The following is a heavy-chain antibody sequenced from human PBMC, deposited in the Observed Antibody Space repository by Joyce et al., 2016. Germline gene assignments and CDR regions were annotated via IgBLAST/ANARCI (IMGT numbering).Heavy chain of an antibody. Sequence: QVQLVQSGAEVKKPGSSVKVSCKTCGYTFRGYGISWVRQAPGQGLEWMGWISTFYDNTNYAQKFRGRVTMTTDASTSTAYMELRGLTSDDTAVYYCARDGRLYGSPHWGQGTLVTVSS. V-gene: IGHV1-18*04. D-gene: IGHD6-13*01. CDR2: ISTFYDNT. CDR1: GYTFRGYG. CDR3: ARDGRLYGSPH. J-gene: IGHJ4*02.